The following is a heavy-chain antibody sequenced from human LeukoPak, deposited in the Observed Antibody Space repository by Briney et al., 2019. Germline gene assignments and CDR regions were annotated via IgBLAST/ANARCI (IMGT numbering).Heavy chain of an antibody. J-gene: IGHJ1*01. D-gene: IGHD2-15*01. V-gene: IGHV3-23*01. CDR1: GITLSNYG. CDR2: ISDSGGST. Sequence: PGGSLRLSCAVSGITLSNYGMSWVRQAPGKGLEWVAGISDSGGSTNYADSVKGRFTISRDNPKNSLYLQMHSLRADDTAVYYCATTFPYCADGTCALGGQGTLVIVSS. CDR3: ATTFPYCADGTCAL.